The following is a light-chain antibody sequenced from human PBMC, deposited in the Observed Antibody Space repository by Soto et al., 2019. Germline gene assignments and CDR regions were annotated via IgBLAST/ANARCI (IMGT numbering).Light chain of an antibody. CDR3: CSYAGSHTFV. CDR1: SSDVGGYNF. Sequence: QSTLTQPRSVSGSPGQSVTISCTGTSSDVGGYNFVPWYQQYPGKAPKFMIYDVSKRPSGVPDRFSGSKSGNTASLTISGLLAEDEADYYCCSYAGSHTFVFGTGTKVT. V-gene: IGLV2-11*01. CDR2: DVS. J-gene: IGLJ1*01.